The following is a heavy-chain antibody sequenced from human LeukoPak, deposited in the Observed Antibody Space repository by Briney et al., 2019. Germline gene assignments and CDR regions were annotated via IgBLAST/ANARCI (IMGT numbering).Heavy chain of an antibody. J-gene: IGHJ2*01. CDR1: GFTFSIYG. Sequence: GGSLRLSCAASGFTFSIYGMSWVRQAPGRGLEWVSAMSGGGGSTYYADSVKGRFTISRDNSKNTLYLQMNSLRAEDTAVYYCAKDGYYDSSAYYYVRYFDLWGRGTLVTVSS. CDR2: MSGGGGST. V-gene: IGHV3-23*01. CDR3: AKDGYYDSSAYYYVRYFDL. D-gene: IGHD3-22*01.